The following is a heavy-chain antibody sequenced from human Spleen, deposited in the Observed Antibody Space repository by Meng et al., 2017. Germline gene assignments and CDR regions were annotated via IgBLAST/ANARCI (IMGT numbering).Heavy chain of an antibody. CDR3: AGGAVVTLIFYHAMDV. CDR2: IYQRGST. J-gene: IGHJ6*02. CDR1: GYSITGRYN. D-gene: IGHD2-21*02. Sequence: SETLSLTCVVSGYSITGRYNWGWIRQSPGKGLEWIGSIYQRGSTYCNPSLKSRVTMSADTSKNQFSLKLTSVTAADTAVYYCAGGAVVTLIFYHAMDVWGQGTMVTVSS. V-gene: IGHV4-38-2*01.